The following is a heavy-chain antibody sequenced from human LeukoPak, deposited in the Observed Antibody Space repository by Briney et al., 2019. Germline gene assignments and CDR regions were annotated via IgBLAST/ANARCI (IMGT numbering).Heavy chain of an antibody. CDR3: ARVYSYGDYAAY. D-gene: IGHD4-17*01. J-gene: IGHJ4*02. Sequence: ASVKVSCKASGYTFTSYGISWVRQAPGQGLEWMGWISAYNGDTDYAQKLQGRVTMTTDTSTSTAYMELRSLRSDDTAVYYCARVYSYGDYAAYWGQGTLVTVSS. CDR1: GYTFTSYG. V-gene: IGHV1-18*01. CDR2: ISAYNGDT.